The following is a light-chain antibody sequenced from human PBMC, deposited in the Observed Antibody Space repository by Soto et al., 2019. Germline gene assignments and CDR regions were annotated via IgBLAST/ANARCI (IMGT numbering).Light chain of an antibody. CDR1: QSVSTN. CDR2: GAS. J-gene: IGKJ1*01. CDR3: QQYGSPPPRT. Sequence: EIVMTQSPATLSVSPGERATLSCRASQSVSTNFAWYQQKSGQAPRLLIYGASTRATDVPDRFSGSGSGADFTLSISRLEPEDFAVYYCQQYGSPPPRTFGQGTKVDIK. V-gene: IGKV3-20*01.